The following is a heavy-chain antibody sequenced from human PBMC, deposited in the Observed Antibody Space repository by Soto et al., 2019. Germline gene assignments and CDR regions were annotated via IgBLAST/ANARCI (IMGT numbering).Heavy chain of an antibody. V-gene: IGHV3-23*01. CDR2: ISYNGSRT. J-gene: IGHJ4*02. D-gene: IGHD3-10*01. CDR3: ARDHGWLGGSSNDY. Sequence: GGSLRLSCAASGFTFANYGMNWVRQAPGKGLEWVAVISYNGSRTYYVDSVKGRFTISRDNSKNTLYLQMNSLRAEDTAVYYGARDHGWLGGSSNDYWGQGTLVTVSS. CDR1: GFTFANYG.